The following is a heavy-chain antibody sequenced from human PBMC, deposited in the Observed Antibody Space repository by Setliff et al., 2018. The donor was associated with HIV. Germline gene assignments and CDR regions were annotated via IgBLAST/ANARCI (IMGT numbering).Heavy chain of an antibody. D-gene: IGHD3-22*01. CDR2: ISYGGIT. V-gene: IGHV4-39*07. Sequence: SETLSLTCTVSGGSISSSHDFWNWLRQPPGKGLEWIGAISYGGITYYNPSLTSRVTISVDTSKNQFSLKVTSGTAADTAVYYCARVPGRDYYDTSGDFDYWGLGTLVTVSS. CDR1: GGSISSSHDF. CDR3: ARVPGRDYYDTSGDFDY. J-gene: IGHJ4*02.